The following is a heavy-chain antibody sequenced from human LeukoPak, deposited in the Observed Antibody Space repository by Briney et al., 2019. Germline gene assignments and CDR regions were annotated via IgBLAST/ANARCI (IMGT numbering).Heavy chain of an antibody. V-gene: IGHV3-64*01. CDR2: ITNDGGTT. D-gene: IGHD2-2*03. CDR3: ARVDDFTYDF. Sequence: GGSLRLSCAASGFTFGSYAMHWVRQAPGKGLEYVSAITNDGGTTFYANSVKGRFTISRDNSKNTLFLQMGSLRPADMAVYYCARVDDFTYDFWGQGTLVTVSS. J-gene: IGHJ4*02. CDR1: GFTFGSYA.